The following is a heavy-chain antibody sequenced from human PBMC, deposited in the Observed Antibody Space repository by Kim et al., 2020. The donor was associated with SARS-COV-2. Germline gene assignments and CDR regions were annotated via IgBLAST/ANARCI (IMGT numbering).Heavy chain of an antibody. CDR1: GGSISSYY. CDR3: ARGGVRTGAFDI. J-gene: IGHJ3*02. V-gene: IGHV4-59*01. CDR2: IYYSGST. D-gene: IGHD3-3*01. Sequence: SETLSLTCTVSGGSISSYYWSWIRQPPGKGLEWIGYIYYSGSTNYNPSLKSRVTISVDTSKNQFSLKLSSVTAADTAVYYCARGGVRTGAFDIWGQGTM.